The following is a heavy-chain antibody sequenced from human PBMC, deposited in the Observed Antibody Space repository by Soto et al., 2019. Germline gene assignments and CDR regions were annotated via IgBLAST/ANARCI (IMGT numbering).Heavy chain of an antibody. CDR2: MSHSGGT. V-gene: IGHV4-34*01. CDR1: GGSVNSGNYY. Sequence: QVQLQQWGAGLLKPSETLSLTCAVFGGSVNSGNYYWSWIRQPPGKGLEWIGEMSHSGGTHFNPSLKSRVTISVDTSKNQCSLTMSSVTAADTALYYCARVERGTATTVVDAFDIWGPGTMVTVSS. CDR3: ARVERGTATTVVDAFDI. J-gene: IGHJ3*02. D-gene: IGHD1-1*01.